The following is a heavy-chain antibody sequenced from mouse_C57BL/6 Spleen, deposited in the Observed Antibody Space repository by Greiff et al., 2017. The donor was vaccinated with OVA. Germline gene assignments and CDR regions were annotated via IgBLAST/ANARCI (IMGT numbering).Heavy chain of an antibody. CDR3: ARNPGYSNSVSFAY. Sequence: VKLQESGPGLVAPSQSLSITCTVSGFSLTSYAISWVRQPPGKGLEWLGVIWTGGGTNYNSALKSRLSISKDNSKSQVFLKMNSLQTDDTARYYCARNPGYSNSVSFAYWGQGTLVTVSA. CDR2: IWTGGGT. CDR1: GFSLTSYA. J-gene: IGHJ3*01. D-gene: IGHD2-5*01. V-gene: IGHV2-9-1*01.